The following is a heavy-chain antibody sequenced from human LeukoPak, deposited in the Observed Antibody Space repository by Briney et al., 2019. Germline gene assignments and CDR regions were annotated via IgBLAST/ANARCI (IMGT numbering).Heavy chain of an antibody. CDR3: ARYDLTYYYDTSGYLRYYGMDV. V-gene: IGHV1-2*02. J-gene: IGHJ6*02. CDR2: INPNSGGT. D-gene: IGHD3-22*01. CDR1: GYTFTDYY. Sequence: ASVKVSCKASGYTFTDYYVHWVRQAPGQGLEWMGWINPNSGGTNYAQKFQGRVIMTRGTSISTAYMELSRLRSDDTAVYYCARYDLTYYYDTSGYLRYYGMDVWGQGTTVTVSS.